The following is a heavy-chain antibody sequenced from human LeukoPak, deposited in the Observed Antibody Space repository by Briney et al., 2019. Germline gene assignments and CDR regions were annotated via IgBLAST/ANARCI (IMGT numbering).Heavy chain of an antibody. CDR1: GGSFSGYY. D-gene: IGHD6-13*01. CDR3: ARLVRDSSWSYYYYYGMDV. V-gene: IGHV4-34*01. CDR2: INHSGST. Sequence: SETLSLTCAVYGGSFSGYYWSWIRQPPGKGLEWIGEINHSGSTNYNPSLKSRVTISVDTSKNQFSLKLSSVTAADTAVYYCARLVRDSSWSYYYYYGMDVWGQGTTVTVSS. J-gene: IGHJ6*02.